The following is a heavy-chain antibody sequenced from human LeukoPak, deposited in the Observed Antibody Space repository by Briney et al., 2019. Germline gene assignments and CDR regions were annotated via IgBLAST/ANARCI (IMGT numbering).Heavy chain of an antibody. CDR3: ATRRMRGSGYYYTYYFDY. CDR1: GYTLTELS. Sequence: APVKVSCKVSGYTLTELSMHWVRQAPGKGLEWMGGFDPEDGETIYAQKFQGRVTMTEDTSTDTAYMELSSLRSKDTAVYYCATRRMRGSGYYYTYYFDYWGQGTLVTVSS. CDR2: FDPEDGET. V-gene: IGHV1-24*01. D-gene: IGHD3-22*01. J-gene: IGHJ4*02.